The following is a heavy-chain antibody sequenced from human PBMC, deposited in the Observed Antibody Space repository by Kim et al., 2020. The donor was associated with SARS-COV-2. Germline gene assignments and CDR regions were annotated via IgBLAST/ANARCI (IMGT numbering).Heavy chain of an antibody. D-gene: IGHD3-10*01. V-gene: IGHV3-7*01. J-gene: IGHJ4*02. Sequence: GGSLRLSCAASGFTFSSYWMSWVRQAPGKGLEWVANIKQDGSEKYYVDSVKGRFTISRDNAKNSLYLQMNSLRAEDTAVYYCARITMVRGVIWNVGWYFDSWGQGTLVTVSS. CDR1: GFTFSSYW. CDR3: ARITMVRGVIWNVGWYFDS. CDR2: IKQDGSEK.